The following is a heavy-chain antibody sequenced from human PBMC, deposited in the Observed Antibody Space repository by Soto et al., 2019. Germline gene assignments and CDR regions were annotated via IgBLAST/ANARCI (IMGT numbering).Heavy chain of an antibody. J-gene: IGHJ3*02. CDR3: ARQKAAGGGYAFDI. D-gene: IGHD6-13*01. CDR1: GGTFSSYT. Sequence: SVKVSCKASGGTFSSYTISWVRQAPGQGLEWMGRIIPILGIANYAQKFQGRVTITADKSTSTAYMELSSLRSEDTAVYYCARQKAAGGGYAFDIRGQGTMVTVS. CDR2: IIPILGIA. V-gene: IGHV1-69*02.